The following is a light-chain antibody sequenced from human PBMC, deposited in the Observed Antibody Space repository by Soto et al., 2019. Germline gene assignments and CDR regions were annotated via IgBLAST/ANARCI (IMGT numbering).Light chain of an antibody. J-gene: IGKJ1*01. Sequence: DIQMTQSPSTLSGSVGDRVTITCRASQTISSWLAWYQQKPGKAPKLLIYKASTLKSGVPSRFSGSGSGTEFTLTISRLQPDDFATYDCQHYNSYPEAFGQGTKVDIK. CDR3: QHYNSYPEA. CDR2: KAS. CDR1: QTISSW. V-gene: IGKV1-5*03.